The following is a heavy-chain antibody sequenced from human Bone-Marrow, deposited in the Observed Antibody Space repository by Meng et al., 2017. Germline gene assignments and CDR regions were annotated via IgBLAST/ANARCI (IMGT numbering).Heavy chain of an antibody. V-gene: IGHV3-49*04. D-gene: IGHD3-10*02. CDR3: TRVFPLDY. CDR1: GFTFSSYE. J-gene: IGHJ4*02. CDR2: IRSKAYGGTT. Sequence: GESLKISCAASGFTFSSYEMNWVRQAPGKGLEWVGFIRSKAYGGTTEYAASVKGRFTISRDDSKSIAYLQMNSLKTEDTAVYYCTRVFPLDYWGQGTLVTVSS.